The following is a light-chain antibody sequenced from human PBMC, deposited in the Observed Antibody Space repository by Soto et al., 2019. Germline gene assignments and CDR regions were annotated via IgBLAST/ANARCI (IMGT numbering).Light chain of an antibody. J-gene: IGKJ1*01. CDR3: QQYGALPRT. V-gene: IGKV3-20*01. CDR1: QSVSSNY. CDR2: GAS. Sequence: EIVLTQSPGTVSLSPGERATLSCRASQSVSSNYLAWYQQKPGQAPRLLIYGASSRATGIPDRFSGSGSGTDFTLTISRLEPEDFAVYYCQQYGALPRTFGQGTKVEIK.